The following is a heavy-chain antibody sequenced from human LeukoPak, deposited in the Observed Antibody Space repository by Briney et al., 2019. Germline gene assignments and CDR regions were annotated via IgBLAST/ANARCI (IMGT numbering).Heavy chain of an antibody. CDR3: TYTGNDY. Sequence: PGGSLRLACAASGFTSSNVWMRWVRQAPGKGLEWVGCIKSKTDGGTTDYAAPVKGRFTISRDDSKNTLYLQMNSLKTEDTAVYYCTYTGNDYWGQGTLVTVSS. CDR2: IKSKTDGGTT. J-gene: IGHJ4*02. CDR1: GFTSSNVW. V-gene: IGHV3-15*01.